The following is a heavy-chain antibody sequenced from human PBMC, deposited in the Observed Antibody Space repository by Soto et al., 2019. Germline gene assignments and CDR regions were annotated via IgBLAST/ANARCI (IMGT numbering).Heavy chain of an antibody. CDR1: GYTFTSYG. V-gene: IGHV1-18*04. Sequence: VASVKVSCKASGYTFTSYGISWVRQAPGQGLEWMGWISAYNGNTNYAQKLQGRVTMTTDTSTSTAYMELRSLRSDDTAVYYCARHRPASGTASFDYWGQGTLVTVSS. J-gene: IGHJ4*02. CDR3: ARHRPASGTASFDY. CDR2: ISAYNGNT. D-gene: IGHD1-1*01.